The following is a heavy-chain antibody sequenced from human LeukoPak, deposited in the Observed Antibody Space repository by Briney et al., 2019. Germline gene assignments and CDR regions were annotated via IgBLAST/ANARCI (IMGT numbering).Heavy chain of an antibody. CDR3: VKTMMTFGGVIRNDAFDI. V-gene: IGHV3-64D*06. J-gene: IGHJ3*02. CDR1: GFTFSRYA. CDR2: INNNGDST. D-gene: IGHD3-16*01. Sequence: QPGGSLRLSCSASGFTFSRYAMHWVRQAPGKGLEYVSGINNNGDSTYYSDSVKARLTISRDNSKNTLFLQMASLRAEDTAVYYCVKTMMTFGGVIRNDAFDIWGQGTMVIVSP.